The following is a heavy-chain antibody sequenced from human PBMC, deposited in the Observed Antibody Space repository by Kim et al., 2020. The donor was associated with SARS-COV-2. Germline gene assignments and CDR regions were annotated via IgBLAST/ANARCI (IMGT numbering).Heavy chain of an antibody. CDR2: IYYSGST. CDR3: AKTISGYSGYDPFDY. Sequence: SETLSLICTVSGGSISSSSYYWGWIRQPPGKGLEWIGSIYYSGSTYYNPSLKSRVTISVDTSKNQFSLKLSSVTAADTAVYYCAKTISGYSGYDPFDYWGEGSPVPVSS. CDR1: GGSISSSSYY. J-gene: IGHJ4*02. V-gene: IGHV4-39*01. D-gene: IGHD5-12*01.